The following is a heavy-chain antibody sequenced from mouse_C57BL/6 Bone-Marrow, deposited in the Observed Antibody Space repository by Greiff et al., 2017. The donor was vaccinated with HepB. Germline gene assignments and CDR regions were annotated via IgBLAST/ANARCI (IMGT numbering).Heavy chain of an antibody. Sequence: EVKLMESGGGLVKPGGSLKLSCAASGFTFSSYAMSWVRQTPEKRLEWVATISDGGSYTYYPDNVKGRFTISRDNAKNNLYLQMSHLKSEDTAMYYCSPITTVVERSSWFAYWGQGTLVTVSA. J-gene: IGHJ3*01. V-gene: IGHV5-4*03. CDR2: ISDGGSYT. CDR1: GFTFSSYA. CDR3: SPITTVVERSSWFAY. D-gene: IGHD1-1*01.